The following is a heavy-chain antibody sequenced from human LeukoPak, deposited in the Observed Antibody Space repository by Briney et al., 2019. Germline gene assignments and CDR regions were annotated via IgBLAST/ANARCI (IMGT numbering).Heavy chain of an antibody. CDR3: AREAVDSNRFDY. V-gene: IGHV1-2*02. Sequence: ASVKVSCKASGYIFSDYYVHWVRQAPGQGLEWMGWINPKSGGTIYAQKLQGRVTMTRDTSITTAYMELSRLTSDDTAIYYCAREAVDSNRFDYWGQETLVTVSS. CDR2: INPKSGGT. J-gene: IGHJ4*02. D-gene: IGHD4-23*01. CDR1: GYIFSDYY.